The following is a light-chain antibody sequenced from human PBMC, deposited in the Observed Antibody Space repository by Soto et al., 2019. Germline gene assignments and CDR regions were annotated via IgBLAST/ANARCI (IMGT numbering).Light chain of an antibody. Sequence: QSALTQPPSASGSPGQSVTISCTGTSSDVGDYNFVSWYQQHPGKAPKLMIYEVSKRPSGVPDRFSGSKSGNTASLTVSGLQAEDEADYYCSSFGGNNNLIFGGGTKVTVL. CDR2: EVS. V-gene: IGLV2-8*01. CDR3: SSFGGNNNLI. CDR1: SSDVGDYNF. J-gene: IGLJ2*01.